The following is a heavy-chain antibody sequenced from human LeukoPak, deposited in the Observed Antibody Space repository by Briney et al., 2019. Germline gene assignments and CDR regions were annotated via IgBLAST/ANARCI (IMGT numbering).Heavy chain of an antibody. CDR2: IYPGDSDT. CDR3: ARQEMYGDYEDYFDY. V-gene: IGHV5-51*01. Sequence: GESLKISCKGSGYSFTSYWIGWVRQMPGKGLEWMGIIYPGDSDTRYSPSFQGQVTISADKSISTAYLQWSSLKASDTAMYYCARQEMYGDYEDYFDYWGQGTLVTVSS. CDR1: GYSFTSYW. J-gene: IGHJ4*02. D-gene: IGHD4-17*01.